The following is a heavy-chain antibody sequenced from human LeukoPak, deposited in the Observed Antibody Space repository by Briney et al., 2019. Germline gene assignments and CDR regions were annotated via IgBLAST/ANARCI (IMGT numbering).Heavy chain of an antibody. V-gene: IGHV5-51*01. J-gene: IGHJ4*02. CDR2: IYPGDSDT. CDR1: GFTFTSYW. Sequence: GESLQISCQGSGFTFTSYWIGWVRQMPGKGLEWMGIIYPGDSDTRYSPSFQGQVTISADKSISTAYLQWSSLKASDTAMYYRARPSRWSPLNYFDYWGQGTLVTVSS. D-gene: IGHD5-24*01. CDR3: ARPSRWSPLNYFDY.